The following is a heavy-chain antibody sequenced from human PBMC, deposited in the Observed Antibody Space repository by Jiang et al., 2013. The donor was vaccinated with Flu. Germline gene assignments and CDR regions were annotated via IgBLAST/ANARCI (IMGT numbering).Heavy chain of an antibody. CDR3: ARDGGGGTFDY. V-gene: IGHV6-1*01. CDR2: TYYRSKWYN. D-gene: IGHD3-3*01. J-gene: IGHJ4*02. CDR1: GDTSSSSNSAA. Sequence: QTLSLTCAISGDTSSSSNSAAWNWIRQSPSRGLEWLGRTYYRSKWYNDYAVSVKSRITINPDTSKNQFSLQLNSVTPEDTAVYYCARDGGGGTFDYWGPGNPGHRLL.